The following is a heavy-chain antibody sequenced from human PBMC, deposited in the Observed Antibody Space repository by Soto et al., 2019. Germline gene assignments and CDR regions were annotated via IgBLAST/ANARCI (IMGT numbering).Heavy chain of an antibody. J-gene: IGHJ4*02. CDR3: ARHQFSGNFRGPFDY. CDR2: IYYSGST. D-gene: IGHD3-22*01. CDR1: GGSISSGGYY. Sequence: SETLSLTCTVSGGSISSGGYYWSWIRQHPGKGLEWIGYIYYSGSTYYNPSLKSRVTISIDTSKNQFSLKLSSVTAPDSAVYYCARHQFSGNFRGPFDYWGQGTLVTVSS. V-gene: IGHV4-31*03.